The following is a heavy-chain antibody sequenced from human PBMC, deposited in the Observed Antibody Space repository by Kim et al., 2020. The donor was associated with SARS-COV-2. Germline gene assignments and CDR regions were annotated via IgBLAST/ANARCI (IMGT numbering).Heavy chain of an antibody. CDR2: ISYDGSNK. Sequence: GGSLRLSCAASGFTFSSYAMHWVRQAPGKGLEWVAVISYDGSNKYYADSVKGRFTISRDNSKNTLYLQMNSLRAEDTAVYYCARDETMRSFRYYYYGMDVWGQGTTVTVSS. D-gene: IGHD3-16*02. J-gene: IGHJ6*02. CDR1: GFTFSSYA. V-gene: IGHV3-30*04. CDR3: ARDETMRSFRYYYYGMDV.